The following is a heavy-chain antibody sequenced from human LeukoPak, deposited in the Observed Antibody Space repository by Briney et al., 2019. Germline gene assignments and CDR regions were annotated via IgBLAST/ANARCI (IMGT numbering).Heavy chain of an antibody. Sequence: GGSLRLSCAASGFTFSNAWMSWVRQAPGKGLEWVGRIKSKTDGGTTDYAAPVKGRFTISRDDSKNTLYLQMNSLKTEDTAVYYCTADHLWFGELFNNAFDIWGQGTMVTVSS. D-gene: IGHD3-10*01. J-gene: IGHJ3*02. CDR2: IKSKTDGGTT. V-gene: IGHV3-15*01. CDR3: TADHLWFGELFNNAFDI. CDR1: GFTFSNAW.